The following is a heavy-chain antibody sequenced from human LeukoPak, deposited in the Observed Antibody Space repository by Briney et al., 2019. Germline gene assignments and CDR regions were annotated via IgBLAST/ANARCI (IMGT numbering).Heavy chain of an antibody. D-gene: IGHD2-21*02. CDR1: GGSFSGYY. Sequence: SETLSLTCAVYGGSFSGYYWSWIRQPPGKGLEWIGEINHSGSTNYNPSLKSRVTISVDTSKNQFSLKLSSVTAADTAVYSCARGVTRYYFDYWGQGTLVTVSS. CDR2: INHSGST. J-gene: IGHJ4*02. V-gene: IGHV4-34*01. CDR3: ARGVTRYYFDY.